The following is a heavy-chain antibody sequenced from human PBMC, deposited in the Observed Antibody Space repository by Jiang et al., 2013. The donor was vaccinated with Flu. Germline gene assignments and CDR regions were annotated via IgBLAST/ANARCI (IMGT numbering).Heavy chain of an antibody. J-gene: IGHJ1*01. Sequence: VISYDGSNKYYADSVKGRFTISRDNSKNTLYLQMNSLRAEDTAVYYCARTDSSSWYGGSNFQHWGQGTLVTVSS. CDR2: ISYDGSNK. V-gene: IGHV3-30*01. D-gene: IGHD6-13*01. CDR3: ARTDSSSWYGGSNFQH.